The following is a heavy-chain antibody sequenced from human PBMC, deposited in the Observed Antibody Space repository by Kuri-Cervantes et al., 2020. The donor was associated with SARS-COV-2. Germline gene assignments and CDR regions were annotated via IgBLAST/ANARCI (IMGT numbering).Heavy chain of an antibody. D-gene: IGHD2-2*01. CDR1: GFTFSSYA. CDR3: ARSIVVVPAPFDY. V-gene: IGHV3-23*01. CDR2: ISGSGGST. J-gene: IGHJ4*02. Sequence: GESLKISCAASGFTFSSYAMSWVRQAPGKGLEWVSAISGSGGSTYYADSVKGRFTNSRGNSKNTLYLQMNSLRAEDTAVYYCARSIVVVPAPFDYWGQGTLVTVSS.